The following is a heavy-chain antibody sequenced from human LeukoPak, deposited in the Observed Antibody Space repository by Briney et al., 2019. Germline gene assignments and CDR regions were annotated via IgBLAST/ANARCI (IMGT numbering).Heavy chain of an antibody. CDR2: INHSGST. CDR1: GGSFSGYH. J-gene: IGHJ5*02. Sequence: SETLSLTCAVYGGSFSGYHWSWIRQPPGKGLEWIGEINHSGSTNYNPSLKSRVTISVDTSKNQFSLKLSSVTAADTAVYYCARAHSTRRWFDPWGQGTLVTVSS. V-gene: IGHV4-34*01. D-gene: IGHD2-2*01. CDR3: ARAHSTRRWFDP.